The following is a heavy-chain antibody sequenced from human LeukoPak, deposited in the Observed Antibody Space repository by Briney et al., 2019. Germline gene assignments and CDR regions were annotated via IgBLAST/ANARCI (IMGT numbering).Heavy chain of an antibody. D-gene: IGHD3-3*01. J-gene: IGHJ3*02. Sequence: ASVKASCKASGYTITGYYMHWVRQAPGQGLEWMGWINANNDGSIYAQKFQGRVTMTRDTSINTAYMELSRLRSDDTAVYYCARKRGVGVDTNAFDMWGQGTMVTVSS. CDR3: ARKRGVGVDTNAFDM. CDR1: GYTITGYY. V-gene: IGHV1-2*02. CDR2: INANNDGS.